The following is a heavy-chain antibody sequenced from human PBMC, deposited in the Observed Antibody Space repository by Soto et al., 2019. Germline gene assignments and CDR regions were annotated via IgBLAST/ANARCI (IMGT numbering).Heavy chain of an antibody. CDR1: GGSISSSRCH. J-gene: IGHJ3*02. D-gene: IGHD1-1*01. CDR3: AKEGTEDAFDI. CDR2: IKYSGTT. V-gene: IGHV4-39*02. Sequence: SETLSLTCTVSGGSISSSRCHWGWIRQPPGKGLEWIASIKYSGTTFYNPSLKSRVTLSVDTSKNQLSLKVDSVTAADTAVYYCAKEGTEDAFDIWGQGTMVTVSS.